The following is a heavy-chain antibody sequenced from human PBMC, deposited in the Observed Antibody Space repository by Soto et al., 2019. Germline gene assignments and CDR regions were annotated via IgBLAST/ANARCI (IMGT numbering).Heavy chain of an antibody. CDR1: GGTLDTYT. V-gene: IGHV1-69*02. CDR3: AGVRRDYFDS. D-gene: IGHD3-10*01. Sequence: QVQLVQSGAEVKKPGSSVKVSCKTSGGTLDTYTFSWVRQAPGQGLEWVGRFIPILGLTNYAQKFQGRLTFAADKSTSTAYMELSGLTSEVTAVYYCAGVRRDYFDSWGQGTLVTVSS. CDR2: FIPILGLT. J-gene: IGHJ4*02.